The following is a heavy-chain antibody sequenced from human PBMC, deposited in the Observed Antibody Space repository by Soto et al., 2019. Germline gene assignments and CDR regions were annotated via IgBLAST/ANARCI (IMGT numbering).Heavy chain of an antibody. CDR2: IRSKAYGGTT. CDR3: TSSGYVSAYYYSGMDV. CDR1: GFTFGDYA. Sequence: GGSLRLSCTASGFTFGDYALSWFRQAPGKGLEWVGFIRSKAYGGTTEYAASVKGRFTISRDDSKSIAYLHMSSLKTEDTAVYYCTSSGYVSAYYYSGMDVWGQGISGTGSS. J-gene: IGHJ6*02. V-gene: IGHV3-49*03. D-gene: IGHD5-12*01.